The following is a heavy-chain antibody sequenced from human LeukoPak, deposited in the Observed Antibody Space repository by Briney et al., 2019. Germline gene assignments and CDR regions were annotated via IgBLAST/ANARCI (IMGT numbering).Heavy chain of an antibody. D-gene: IGHD3-10*01. CDR3: ATFGMSGWFDP. J-gene: IGHJ5*02. Sequence: ASVKVSCKVSGYTLTELPMHWVRQAPGKGLEWMGGFDPEDGETIYAQKFQGRVTMTEDISTDTAYMELSSLRSEDTAVYYCATFGMSGWFDPWGQGTLVTVSS. V-gene: IGHV1-24*01. CDR2: FDPEDGET. CDR1: GYTLTELP.